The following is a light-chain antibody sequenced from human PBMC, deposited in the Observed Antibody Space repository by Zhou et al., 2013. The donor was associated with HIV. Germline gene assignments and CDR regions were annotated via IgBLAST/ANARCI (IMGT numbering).Light chain of an antibody. Sequence: AIRMTQSPSSLSASTGDRVTITCRASQGISSYLAWYQQKPGKAPKLLIYAASTLQSGVPSRFSGSGSGTDFTLTISCLQSEDLATYYCQQSSRFPWTFGQGTKVEIK. J-gene: IGKJ1*01. CDR1: QGISSY. CDR2: AAS. CDR3: QQSSRFPWT. V-gene: IGKV1-8*01.